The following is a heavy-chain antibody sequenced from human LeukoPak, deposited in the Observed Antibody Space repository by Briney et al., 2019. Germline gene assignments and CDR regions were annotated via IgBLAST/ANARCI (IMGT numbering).Heavy chain of an antibody. D-gene: IGHD6-19*01. CDR1: GFTFSNYV. CDR2: ISGSGGTT. Sequence: GGSLRLSCAASGFTFSNYVMSWVRQAPGKGLEWVSAISGSGGTTYYADSVKGRFTISRDNSKNTLYLQMNSLRPEDTALYYCARDGGGSGWYAYYFDYWGQGILVTVSS. V-gene: IGHV3-23*01. CDR3: ARDGGGSGWYAYYFDY. J-gene: IGHJ4*02.